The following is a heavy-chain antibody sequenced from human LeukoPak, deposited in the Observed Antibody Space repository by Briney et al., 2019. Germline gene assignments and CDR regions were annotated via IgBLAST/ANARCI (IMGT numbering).Heavy chain of an antibody. J-gene: IGHJ4*02. D-gene: IGHD6-13*01. CDR1: GYTFTGYY. CDR2: INPNSGGT. Sequence: ASVKVSCKASGYTFTGYYMHWVRQAPGQGLEWMGWINPNSGGTNYAQKFQGRVTMTRDTSISTAYMELSRLRSDDTAMYYCARYPGEQQLVRGFDYWGQGTLVTVSS. V-gene: IGHV1-2*02. CDR3: ARYPGEQQLVRGFDY.